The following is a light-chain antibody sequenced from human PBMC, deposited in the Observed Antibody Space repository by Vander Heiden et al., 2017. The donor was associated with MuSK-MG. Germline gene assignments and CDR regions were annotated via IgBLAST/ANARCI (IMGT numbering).Light chain of an antibody. Sequence: EIVLTQSPATLSLSPGERTTLSCRDSQSVSSYLAWYQQKTGQAPRRLSYDASNRATGIPARLRGSGSGTDFPLTISSLEPEDFAVYYCQQRSNGPVTFGQGTRLEIK. CDR3: QQRSNGPVT. CDR1: QSVSSY. CDR2: DAS. J-gene: IGKJ5*01. V-gene: IGKV3-11*01.